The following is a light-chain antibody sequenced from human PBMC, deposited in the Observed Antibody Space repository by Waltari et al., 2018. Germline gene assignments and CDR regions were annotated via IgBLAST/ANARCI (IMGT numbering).Light chain of an antibody. V-gene: IGKV3-20*01. CDR1: QSVSSSY. CDR3: QQYGSSRT. CDR2: CAS. J-gene: IGKJ4*01. Sequence: EHVLTPSPVTLSLSPGERATLSCRASQSVSSSYLAWYQQIPGQPPSLLLYCASSTATGTPDRCSSSGSGKDFTLTINRLEPEDVAEYYCQQYGSSRTFGGGTKVEIK.